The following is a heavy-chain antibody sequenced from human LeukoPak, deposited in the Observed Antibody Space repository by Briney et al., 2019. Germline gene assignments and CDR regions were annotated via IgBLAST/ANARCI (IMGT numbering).Heavy chain of an antibody. CDR2: INHSGST. J-gene: IGHJ4*02. V-gene: IGHV4-34*01. CDR3: ARIGRYFDWLLGDY. CDR1: GGSFSGYY. Sequence: RPSETLSLTCAVYGGSFSGYYWSWIRQPPGKGLEWIGEINHSGSTNYNPSLKSRVTISVDTSKNQFSLKLSSVTAADTAVYYCARIGRYFDWLLGDYWGQGTLVTVSS. D-gene: IGHD3-9*01.